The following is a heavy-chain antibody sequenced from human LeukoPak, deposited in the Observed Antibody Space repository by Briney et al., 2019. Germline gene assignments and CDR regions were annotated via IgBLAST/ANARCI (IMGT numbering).Heavy chain of an antibody. CDR3: AKFRDGYNYWYFDL. J-gene: IGHJ2*01. V-gene: IGHV4-59*08. CDR1: GGSISSYY. D-gene: IGHD5-24*01. CDR2: IYYSGST. Sequence: SETLSLTCTVSGGSISSYYWSWIRQPPGKGLEWIGYIYYSGSTNYNPSLKSRVTILVDTSRNQFSLKLSSVTAADTAVYYCAKFRDGYNYWYFDLWGRGTLVTVSS.